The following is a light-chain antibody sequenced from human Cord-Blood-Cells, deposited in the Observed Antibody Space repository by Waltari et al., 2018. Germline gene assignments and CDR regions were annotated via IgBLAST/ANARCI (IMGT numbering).Light chain of an antibody. CDR2: QDS. CDR3: QAWDSSTYV. Sequence: SYELTQPPSVSVSPGQTASITCPGDKLGDKYACWYQQKPGQAPVLVIYQDSKRPSGSPERFSGSSSGNTATLTISGTQAMDEADYYCQAWDSSTYVVGTGTKVTVL. J-gene: IGLJ1*01. V-gene: IGLV3-1*01. CDR1: KLGDKY.